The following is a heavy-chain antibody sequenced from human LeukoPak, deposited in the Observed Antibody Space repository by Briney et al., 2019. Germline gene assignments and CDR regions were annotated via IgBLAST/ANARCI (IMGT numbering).Heavy chain of an antibody. CDR2: INNDGSIT. CDR1: GFTFNTYW. CDR3: ARVVYFDSSGYRHFDY. D-gene: IGHD3-22*01. V-gene: IGHV3-74*01. J-gene: IGHJ4*02. Sequence: GGSLRLSCAASGFTFNTYWLHWVRQAPGKGQVWVSHINNDGSITNYADSVKGRFTISRDNAKNRLYLQMNSLRAEDTAVYYCARVVYFDSSGYRHFDYWGQGTLVTVSS.